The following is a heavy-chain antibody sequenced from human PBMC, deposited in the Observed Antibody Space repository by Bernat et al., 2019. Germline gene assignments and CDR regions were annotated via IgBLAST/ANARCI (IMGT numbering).Heavy chain of an antibody. Sequence: QVQLVESGGGVVQPGRSLRLSCAASGFTFSSYGMHWVRQAPGKGLEWVVVISYDGSNKYYADSVKGRFTISRDNSKNTLYLQMNSLRAEDTAVYYCAKDRIVGASDDAFDIWGQGTMVTVSS. V-gene: IGHV3-30*18. CDR1: GFTFSSYG. D-gene: IGHD1-26*01. J-gene: IGHJ3*02. CDR2: ISYDGSNK. CDR3: AKDRIVGASDDAFDI.